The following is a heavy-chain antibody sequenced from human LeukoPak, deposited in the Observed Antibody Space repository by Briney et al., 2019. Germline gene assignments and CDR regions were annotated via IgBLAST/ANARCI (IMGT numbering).Heavy chain of an antibody. CDR2: IYYSGST. CDR3: ARVLGATTGYYYYYMDV. V-gene: IGHV4-39*07. J-gene: IGHJ6*03. CDR1: GGSISSSSYY. Sequence: SETLSLTCTVSGGSISSSSYYWGWIRQPPGKGLEWIGSIYYSGSTYYNPSLKSRVTISVDTSKNQFSLKLSSVTAADTAVYYCARVLGATTGYYYYYMDVWGKGTTVTVSS. D-gene: IGHD1-26*01.